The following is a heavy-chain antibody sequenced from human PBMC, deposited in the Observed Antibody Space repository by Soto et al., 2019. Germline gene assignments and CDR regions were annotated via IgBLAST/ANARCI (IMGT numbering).Heavy chain of an antibody. CDR1: GYTFTSYG. CDR2: ISAYNGNT. J-gene: IGHJ3*02. CDR3: ARDLFPAYDILTGYYNVRSDAFDI. Sequence: GASVKVSCKASGYTFTSYGISWVRQAPGQGLEWMGWISAYNGNTNYAQKLQGRVTMTTDTSTSTAYMELRSLRSDDTAVYYCARDLFPAYDILTGYYNVRSDAFDIWGQGTMVTVSS. D-gene: IGHD3-9*01. V-gene: IGHV1-18*01.